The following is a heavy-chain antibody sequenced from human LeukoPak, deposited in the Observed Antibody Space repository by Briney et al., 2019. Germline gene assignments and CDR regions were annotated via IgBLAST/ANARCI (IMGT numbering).Heavy chain of an antibody. CDR3: AKDSYYDYVWGSLY. J-gene: IGHJ4*02. V-gene: IGHV3-66*01. CDR2: IYSGGHT. D-gene: IGHD3-16*01. CDR1: GFTVSSKY. Sequence: GGSLRLSCAASGFTVSSKYMSWVRQAPGKGLEWVSVIYSGGHTYYADSVKGRFTISRDNSKNTLYLQMNSLRAEDTAVYYCAKDSYYDYVWGSLYWGQGTLVTVSS.